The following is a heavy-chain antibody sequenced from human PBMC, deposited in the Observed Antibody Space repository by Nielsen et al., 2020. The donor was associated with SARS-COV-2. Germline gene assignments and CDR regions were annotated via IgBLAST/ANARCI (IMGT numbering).Heavy chain of an antibody. J-gene: IGHJ6*03. V-gene: IGHV3-21*01. Sequence: GESLKISCAASGFTFSSYSMNWVRQAPGKGLEWVSSISSSSSYIYYADSVKGRFTISRDNAKNSLYLQMNSLRAEDTAVYYCASGYYDFWSGYYPGSDFYYYYYMDVWGKGTTVTVSS. CDR3: ASGYYDFWSGYYPGSDFYYYYYMDV. D-gene: IGHD3-3*01. CDR1: GFTFSSYS. CDR2: ISSSSSYI.